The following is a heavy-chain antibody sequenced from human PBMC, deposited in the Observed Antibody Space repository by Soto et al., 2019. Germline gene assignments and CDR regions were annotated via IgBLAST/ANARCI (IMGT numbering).Heavy chain of an antibody. Sequence: GGSLRLSCAASGFTFISYCMHWVRQAQGKGLEWLAVMSYDGRDKYYADSARGRFTISRDNPKKTVYLQLNSLRVEDTAVYYCAKARSGSGHEGYYFDNWGQGTLVTVSS. CDR3: AKARSGSGHEGYYFDN. CDR2: MSYDGRDK. V-gene: IGHV3-30*18. D-gene: IGHD2-15*01. CDR1: GFTFISYC. J-gene: IGHJ4*02.